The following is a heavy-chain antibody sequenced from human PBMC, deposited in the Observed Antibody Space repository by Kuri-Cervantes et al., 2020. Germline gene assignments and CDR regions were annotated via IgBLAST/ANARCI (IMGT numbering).Heavy chain of an antibody. V-gene: IGHV2-5*02. Sequence: SGPTLVKPTQTLTLTCTFSGFXLSXSGVGVGWIRQPPGKALEWLALIYWDDDKRYSPSLKSRLTITKDTSKNQVVLTMTNMDPVDTATNYCAHASKYXGNTDCHGXXYYHIDVWGKGTTVTVSS. D-gene: IGHD2-21*02. CDR3: AHASKYXGNTDCHGXXYYHIDV. CDR1: GFXLSXSGVG. CDR2: IYWDDDK. J-gene: IGHJ6*03.